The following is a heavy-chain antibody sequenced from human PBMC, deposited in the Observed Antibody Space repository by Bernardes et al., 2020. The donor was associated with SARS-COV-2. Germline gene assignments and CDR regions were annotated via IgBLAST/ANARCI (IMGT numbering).Heavy chain of an antibody. CDR3: AKFLAGSSPHRTGAVTYFDY. J-gene: IGHJ4*02. Sequence: VGSLSLSCAASGFTFSSYAMSWVRQAPGKGPEWVSSISGSVGTTFYADSVKGRFTISRDNSKNTVFLQMSSLRAEDTAVYYCAKFLAGSSPHRTGAVTYFDYWGQGTLVTVSS. D-gene: IGHD3-3*01. CDR2: ISGSVGTT. V-gene: IGHV3-23*01. CDR1: GFTFSSYA.